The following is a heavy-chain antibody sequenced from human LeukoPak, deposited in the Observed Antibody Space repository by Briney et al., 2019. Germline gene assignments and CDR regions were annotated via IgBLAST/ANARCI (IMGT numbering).Heavy chain of an antibody. D-gene: IGHD3-10*01. Sequence: SSETLSLTCTVSGGSISSYYWSWIRQPPGKGLEWIGYIYYTGSTNYNPSLKSRVTISVDLSKNQFSLNLNSVTAADTAVYYCARGGYYGSGNDFRFDPWGQGTLVTVSS. V-gene: IGHV4-59*01. CDR2: IYYTGST. J-gene: IGHJ5*02. CDR1: GGSISSYY. CDR3: ARGGYYGSGNDFRFDP.